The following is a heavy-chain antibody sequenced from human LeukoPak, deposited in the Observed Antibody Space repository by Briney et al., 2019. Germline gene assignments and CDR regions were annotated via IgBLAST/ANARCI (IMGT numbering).Heavy chain of an antibody. J-gene: IGHJ4*02. Sequence: PSETLSLTCAVYGGSFSGYYWSWIRQPPGKGLEWIGEINHSGSTNYNPSLKSRVTISVDTSKNQFSLKLSSVTAADTAVYCCARVNLLLDYWGQGTLVTVSS. CDR1: GGSFSGYY. V-gene: IGHV4-34*01. CDR3: ARVNLLLDY. CDR2: INHSGST.